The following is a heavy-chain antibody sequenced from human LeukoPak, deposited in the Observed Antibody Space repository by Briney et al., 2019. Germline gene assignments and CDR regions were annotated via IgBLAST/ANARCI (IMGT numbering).Heavy chain of an antibody. D-gene: IGHD3-10*01. CDR2: IYPGDSEI. CDR1: GFRFNDYW. V-gene: IGHV5-51*01. Sequence: GESLKISCKGSGFRFNDYWIGWVRQMPGKGLEWMGVIYPGDSEIKYSPSFQGHVTISADRSISTAYLQWSSLKASDTAIYYCARHLGGEFYYMDVWGEGTTVTVS. J-gene: IGHJ6*03. CDR3: ARHLGGEFYYMDV.